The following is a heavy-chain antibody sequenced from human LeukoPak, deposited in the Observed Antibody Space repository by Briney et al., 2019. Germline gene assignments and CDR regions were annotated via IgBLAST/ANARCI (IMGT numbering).Heavy chain of an antibody. CDR1: GGSISSYC. Sequence: PSETLSLTCTVSGGSISSYCWSWIRQPPGKGLEWIGYIHYSGSINYNPSLKSRVTISVDTSRNQFSLRLSSVTAADTAIYYCARDRESSGYYDYWGQGTLVTVSS. CDR3: ARDRESSGYYDY. J-gene: IGHJ4*02. D-gene: IGHD3-22*01. V-gene: IGHV4-59*01. CDR2: IHYSGSI.